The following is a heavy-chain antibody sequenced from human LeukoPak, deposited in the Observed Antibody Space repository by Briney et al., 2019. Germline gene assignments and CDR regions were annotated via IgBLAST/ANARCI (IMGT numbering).Heavy chain of an antibody. D-gene: IGHD3-22*01. J-gene: IGHJ4*02. V-gene: IGHV3-7*01. CDR1: GFTFSSYW. Sequence: GGSLRLSCAASGFTFSSYWMSWVRQAPGKGLEWVANIKQDGSEKYYVDSVKGRFTISRDNAKNSLYLQMNSLRAEDTAVYYCARVRDYYDSSGYYYSGGIRYFDYWGQGTLVTVSS. CDR3: ARVRDYYDSSGYYYSGGIRYFDY. CDR2: IKQDGSEK.